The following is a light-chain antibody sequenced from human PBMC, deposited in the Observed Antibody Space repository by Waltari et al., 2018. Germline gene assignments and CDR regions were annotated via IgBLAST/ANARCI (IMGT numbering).Light chain of an antibody. Sequence: DIVLTQSPDSLAVSLGERATINCRSSQSILYSSNNKNYLAWYQQKPGQPPRLLIFWASTRDSGVPDRFSGSASGTDFTLTISSLQAEDVAVYYCQHYYETPWTFGQATKVEV. CDR1: QSILYSSNNKNY. J-gene: IGKJ1*01. CDR2: WAS. CDR3: QHYYETPWT. V-gene: IGKV4-1*01.